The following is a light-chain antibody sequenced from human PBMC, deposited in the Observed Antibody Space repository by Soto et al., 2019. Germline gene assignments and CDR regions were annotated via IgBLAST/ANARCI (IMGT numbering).Light chain of an antibody. Sequence: AIRMTQSPSSFSASTGDRVTITCRASQGISSYLAWYQQKPGKAPKLLIYAASTLQSGVPSRFSGSGSGTDFTLTISCLQSEDFATYYCQQYYKRWTFGQGTKVEIK. J-gene: IGKJ1*01. CDR2: AAS. V-gene: IGKV1-8*01. CDR1: QGISSY. CDR3: QQYYKRWT.